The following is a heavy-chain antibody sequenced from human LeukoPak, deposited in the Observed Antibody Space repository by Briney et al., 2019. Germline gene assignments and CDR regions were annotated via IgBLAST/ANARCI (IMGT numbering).Heavy chain of an antibody. CDR2: TCCRSKWYN. J-gene: IGHJ4*02. CDR1: GDSVSSNSAA. CDR3: ARDYDILAGYSLGIDY. D-gene: IGHD3-9*01. Sequence: SQTLSLTCAISGDSVSSNSAAWNWIRQSQSRGLEWLGRTCCRSKWYNYYEVSVKSRLTIHPDTSKPQFSLQLNSVTPEDTAVYYCARDYDILAGYSLGIDYWGQGTLVTVSS. V-gene: IGHV6-1*01.